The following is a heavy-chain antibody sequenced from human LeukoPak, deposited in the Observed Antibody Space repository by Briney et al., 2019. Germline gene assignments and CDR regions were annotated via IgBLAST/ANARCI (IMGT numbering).Heavy chain of an antibody. V-gene: IGHV3-7*01. CDR2: IKQDGSEK. J-gene: IGHJ4*02. CDR1: GFTLSSYW. D-gene: IGHD3-22*01. Sequence: GGSLRLSCAASGFTLSSYWMSWVRQAPGKGLEWVANIKQDGSEKYYVDSVKGRFTISRDNAKNSLYLQMNSLRAEDTAVYYCARDPMIVVVTYFDYWGQGTLVTVSS. CDR3: ARDPMIVVVTYFDY.